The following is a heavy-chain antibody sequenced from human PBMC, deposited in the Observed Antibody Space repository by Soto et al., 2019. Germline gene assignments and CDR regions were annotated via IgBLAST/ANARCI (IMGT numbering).Heavy chain of an antibody. Sequence: SETLSLTCAVSGGSINSYYWSWIRQPPGKGLEWIGYIYYSGSTNYNPSLKSRVTISVDTSKTQFSLKLSSVTAADTAVYYCARHRHRYWFDPWGQGTLVPVSS. CDR3: ARHRHRYWFDP. CDR2: IYYSGST. J-gene: IGHJ5*02. CDR1: GGSINSYY. V-gene: IGHV4-59*08.